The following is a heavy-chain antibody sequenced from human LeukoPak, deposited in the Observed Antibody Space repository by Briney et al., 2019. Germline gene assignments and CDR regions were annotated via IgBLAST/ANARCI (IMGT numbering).Heavy chain of an antibody. V-gene: IGHV3-21*04. J-gene: IGHJ4*02. CDR3: ARKGLGGELGGFDY. CDR2: ISSGSSYI. CDR1: GFTFSSYS. Sequence: PGGSLSLSCAASGFTFSSYSMNWVRQAPGKGLEWVSSISSGSSYIYYADSLKGRFTISRDNAKNSLYLHMNSLRAEDTALYYCARKGLGGELGGFDYWGQGTLVTVSS. D-gene: IGHD1-26*01.